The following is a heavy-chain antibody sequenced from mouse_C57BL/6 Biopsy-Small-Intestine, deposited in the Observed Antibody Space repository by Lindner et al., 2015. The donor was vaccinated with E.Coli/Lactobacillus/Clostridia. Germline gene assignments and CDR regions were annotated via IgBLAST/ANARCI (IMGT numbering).Heavy chain of an antibody. D-gene: IGHD1-1*01. V-gene: IGHV1-84*02. Sequence: SVKVSCKASGYTFTDYYIHWVRQAPGQGLEWMGWINPKRGGTNYAQKFHGRVTMTRDTSITTAYMELTSLRSDDTAMYYCARGDDSTGYYFPYWGQGSLVSVSS. CDR1: GYTFTDYY. CDR3: ARGDDSTGYYFPY. CDR2: INPKRGGT. J-gene: IGHJ4*01.